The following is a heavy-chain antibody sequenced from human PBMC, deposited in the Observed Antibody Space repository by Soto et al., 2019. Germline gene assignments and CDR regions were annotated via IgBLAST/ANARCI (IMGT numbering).Heavy chain of an antibody. J-gene: IGHJ6*03. CDR3: ARGLMLWFGELSRRGGYYYYMDV. D-gene: IGHD3-10*01. CDR1: GGSFSGYQ. V-gene: IGHV4-34*01. CDR2: INDSGNI. Sequence: QVQLQQWGAGLLKPSETLSLTCAVYGGSFSGYQWSWIRQTPGKGLEWIGEINDSGNINYNPSLKSRVTILLDTPKKQISPKLSSVPAADSAVYYCARGLMLWFGELSRRGGYYYYMDVWGKGNTVTVSS.